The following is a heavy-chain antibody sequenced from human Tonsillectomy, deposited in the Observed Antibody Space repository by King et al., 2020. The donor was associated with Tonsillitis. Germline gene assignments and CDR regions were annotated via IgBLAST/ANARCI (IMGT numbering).Heavy chain of an antibody. CDR1: VGSISSYY. CDR2: IYHIGST. V-gene: IGHV4-59*01. Sequence: LQLQESGPGLVKPSETLSLTGTVSVGSISSYYCSWIRQPPGKGLEWFGYIYHIGSTSYNPSLKSRFTISVDPTKNQFSLKRSSVSAADTAVYYCARGVNDYVWGSYRYDYWGQGTLVTVSS. CDR3: ARGVNDYVWGSYRYDY. J-gene: IGHJ4*02. D-gene: IGHD3-16*02.